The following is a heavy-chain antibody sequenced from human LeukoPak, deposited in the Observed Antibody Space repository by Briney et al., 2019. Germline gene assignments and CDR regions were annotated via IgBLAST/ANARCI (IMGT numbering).Heavy chain of an antibody. CDR3: ATDHSMANTAWWFDP. CDR2: IYYSGST. D-gene: IGHD5-24*01. J-gene: IGHJ5*02. Sequence: PSETLSLTCTVSGGSISSSSYYWGWIRQPPGKGLEWIGSIYYSGSTYYNPSLKSRVTISIDTSTSTVHMELSSLRSEDTAFYYCATDHSMANTAWWFDPWGQGTLVTVSS. CDR1: GGSISSSSYY. V-gene: IGHV4-39*06.